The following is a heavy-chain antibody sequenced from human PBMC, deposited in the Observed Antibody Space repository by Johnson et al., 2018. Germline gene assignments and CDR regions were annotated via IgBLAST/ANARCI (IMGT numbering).Heavy chain of an antibody. D-gene: IGHD3-9*01. CDR3: ASNYDILTGYPYGMDV. Sequence: VQLVESGGGLVKPGGSLRLSCAASGFTFSDYYMSWIRQAPGKGLEWVSYISSSGSTLYYADSVKGRFTISRDNAKNSLYLQMNSLRAEDTAVYYCASNYDILTGYPYGMDVWGQGTTVTVSS. J-gene: IGHJ6*02. CDR2: ISSSGSTL. CDR1: GFTFSDYY. V-gene: IGHV3-11*01.